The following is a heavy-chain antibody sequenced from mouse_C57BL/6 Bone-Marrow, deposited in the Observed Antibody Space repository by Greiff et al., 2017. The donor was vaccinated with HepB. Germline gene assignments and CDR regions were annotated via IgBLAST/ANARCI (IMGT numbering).Heavy chain of an antibody. D-gene: IGHD2-4*01. CDR3: ARHYDYDWAMDY. CDR1: GYAFTNYL. V-gene: IGHV1-54*01. J-gene: IGHJ4*01. Sequence: VQVVESGAELVRPGTSVKVSCKASGYAFTNYLIEWVKQRPGQGLEWIGVINPGSGGTNYNEKFKGKATLTADKSSSTAYMQLSSLTSEDSAVYFCARHYDYDWAMDYWGQGTSVTVSS. CDR2: INPGSGGT.